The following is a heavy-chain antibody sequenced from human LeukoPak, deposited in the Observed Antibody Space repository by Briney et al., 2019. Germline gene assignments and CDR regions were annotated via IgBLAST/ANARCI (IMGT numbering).Heavy chain of an antibody. V-gene: IGHV4-38-2*02. Sequence: SETLSLTCIVSGYSISSGYYWGWIRQPPGKGLEWIGEISHSGTTNYDPALKSRVTMSVDTSKNQFSLKLFSVTAADTAVYYCARGSPKLDSWGQGTLVSVSS. CDR1: GYSISSGYY. CDR2: ISHSGTT. J-gene: IGHJ5*01. CDR3: ARGSPKLDS.